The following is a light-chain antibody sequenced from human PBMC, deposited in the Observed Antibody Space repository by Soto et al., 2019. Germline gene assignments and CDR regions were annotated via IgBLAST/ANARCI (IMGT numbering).Light chain of an antibody. Sequence: DIQMTQSPSSLSASVGDRVTITCQASQEISKYLNWYQQKPGKAPKLLIYDASNLETGVPSRFSGSGSGTDFTFTISSLQPEDIATYYCQQYDNLPPFTFGPGTKVDIK. J-gene: IGKJ3*01. V-gene: IGKV1-33*01. CDR1: QEISKY. CDR3: QQYDNLPPFT. CDR2: DAS.